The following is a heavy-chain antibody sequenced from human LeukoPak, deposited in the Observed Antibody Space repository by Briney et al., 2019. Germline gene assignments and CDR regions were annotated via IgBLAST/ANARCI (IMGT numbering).Heavy chain of an antibody. D-gene: IGHD3-16*02. CDR1: GESINPYY. CDR2: IYKSGTT. V-gene: IGHV4-4*07. J-gene: IGHJ6*04. CDR3: ARSSLDDKIV. Sequence: PSETLSLTCTVSGESINPYYWNWIRQSAGKGLEWIGHIYKSGTTNFNPSLTSRVTMSLDTSRNQFSLKLRSVTAADTAVYFCARSSLDDKIVRGKGDTVTVSS.